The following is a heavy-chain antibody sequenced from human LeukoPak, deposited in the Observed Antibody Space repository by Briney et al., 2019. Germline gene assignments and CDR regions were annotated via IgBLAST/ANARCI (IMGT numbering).Heavy chain of an antibody. CDR2: ISWNSGSI. J-gene: IGHJ4*02. Sequence: GGSLRLSCAASGFTFDDYAMHWVRQAPGKGLQWVSVISWNSGSIGYADSVKGRFTISRDNAKNSLYLQMNSLRAEDMALYYCAKGRYYDSSGYLDYWGQGTLVTVSS. V-gene: IGHV3-9*03. CDR3: AKGRYYDSSGYLDY. CDR1: GFTFDDYA. D-gene: IGHD3-22*01.